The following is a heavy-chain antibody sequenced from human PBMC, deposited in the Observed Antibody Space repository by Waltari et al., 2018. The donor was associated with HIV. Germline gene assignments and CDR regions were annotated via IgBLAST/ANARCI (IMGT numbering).Heavy chain of an antibody. V-gene: IGHV1-2*02. CDR3: HRPWDSDHWGSDL. Sequence: QDQLIQSGTEVKEPGASLRVSCRASGYTFIGYFIHWVRQAPGQGLEWIGDLNPRRCDKEYAQKFRGRVTLTGDTSVNTAYLDLKGLRFDDTATYFCHRPWDSDHWGSDLWGQGTLVIVS. CDR1: GYTFIGYF. CDR2: LNPRRCDK. D-gene: IGHD3-16*01. J-gene: IGHJ4*01.